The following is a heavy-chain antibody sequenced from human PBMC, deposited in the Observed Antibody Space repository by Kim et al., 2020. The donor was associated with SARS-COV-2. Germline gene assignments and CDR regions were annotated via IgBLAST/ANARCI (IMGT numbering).Heavy chain of an antibody. D-gene: IGHD3-10*01. J-gene: IGHJ5*02. CDR1: GGSISGYY. CDR3: ARDWQYYGSRKFNYVWWFDP. V-gene: IGHV4-4*07. CDR2: IYSSGST. Sequence: SETLSLTCTVSGGSISGYYWSWIRQSAGKGLEWIGRIYSSGSTNYNPSLRSQVTMSVDTSKSQFSLKLRSLTAADTAVYYCARDWQYYGSRKFNYVWWFDPWGQGALVTVSS.